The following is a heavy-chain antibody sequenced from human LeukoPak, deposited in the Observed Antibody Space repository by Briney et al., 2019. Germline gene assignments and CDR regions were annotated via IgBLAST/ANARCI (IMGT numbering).Heavy chain of an antibody. Sequence: SETLSLTCIVSGGSISTYYWTWIRQPPGKGLELIGYIHSSGYTNYNPSHKSRVTISLDTSKNQFSLKLTSVTAADTAVYYCARARIQMWSYYFDYWGQGTLVTVTS. CDR3: ARARIQMWSYYFDY. J-gene: IGHJ4*02. V-gene: IGHV4-59*01. CDR1: GGSISTYY. CDR2: IHSSGYT. D-gene: IGHD5-18*01.